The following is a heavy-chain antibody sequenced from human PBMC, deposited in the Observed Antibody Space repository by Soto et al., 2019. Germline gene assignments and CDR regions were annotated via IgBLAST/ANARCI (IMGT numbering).Heavy chain of an antibody. Sequence: SLTMRLPCTVSGGTISSSSYYWGWIRQPPGKGLEWIGSIYYSGSTYYNPSLKSRVTISVDTSKNQFSLKLSSVTAAEAAVYYCASSIAAAGAPFFDYWGQGTLVTSPQ. CDR2: IYYSGST. J-gene: IGHJ4*02. CDR1: GGTISSSSYY. D-gene: IGHD6-13*01. CDR3: ASSIAAAGAPFFDY. V-gene: IGHV4-39*01.